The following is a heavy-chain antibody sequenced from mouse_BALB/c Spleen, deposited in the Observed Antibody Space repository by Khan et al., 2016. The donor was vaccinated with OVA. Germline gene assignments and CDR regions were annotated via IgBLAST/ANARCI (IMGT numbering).Heavy chain of an antibody. CDR3: ARYYGSRFAY. D-gene: IGHD1-1*01. CDR2: IYPGDGDN. Sequence: QVQLKQSGAELVRPGSSVKISCKASGYTFSSSWMNWVKQRPGQGLEWIGQIYPGDGDNNYNGKFKGKATLTADKSSRTAYMQLSSLTSEDSAVYFCARYYGSRFAYWGHGTLVTVSA. V-gene: IGHV1-80*01. CDR1: GYTFSSSW. J-gene: IGHJ3*01.